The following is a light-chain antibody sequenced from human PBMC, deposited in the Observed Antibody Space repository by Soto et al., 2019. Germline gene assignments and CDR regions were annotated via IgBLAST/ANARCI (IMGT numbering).Light chain of an antibody. Sequence: SYELTQPPSVSVAPGKTARITCGGNNIGSKSVHWYQQKPGQAPVLVIYYDSDRPSGIPERLSGSNSGNTATLTISRVEAGDEADSYCQVWDSSSDRDVVFGGGTKVTVL. CDR3: QVWDSSSDRDVV. V-gene: IGLV3-21*04. CDR1: NIGSKS. CDR2: YDS. J-gene: IGLJ2*01.